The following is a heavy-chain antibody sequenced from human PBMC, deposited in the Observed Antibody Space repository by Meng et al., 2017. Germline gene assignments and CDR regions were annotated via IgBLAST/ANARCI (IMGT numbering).Heavy chain of an antibody. V-gene: IGHV3-23*01. CDR1: GFTFSTYS. D-gene: IGHD3-10*01. CDR2: ISGSGGNT. CDR3: ASGGSYYNDY. Sequence: GESLNISCAASGFTFSTYSMRWLRQAPGKGLEWVSGISGSGGNTNDADSVKGRFTISRDDSKTTLYLQMNNLRAEDTAVYYCASGGSYYNDYWGQGTLVTVSS. J-gene: IGHJ4*02.